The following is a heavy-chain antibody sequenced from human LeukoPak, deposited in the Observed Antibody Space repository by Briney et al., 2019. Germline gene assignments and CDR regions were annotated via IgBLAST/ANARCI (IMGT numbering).Heavy chain of an antibody. CDR3: AKAGIAVPATPEY. CDR2: ISSSGGTT. CDR1: GFTFNNYA. J-gene: IGHJ4*02. Sequence: PGGSLRLSCVASGFTFNNYAMSWVRQAPGKGLEWVSVISSSGGTTYYSDSVKGRFIISRDNSKNTLYLQMNSLRAEDTAVYYCAKAGIAVPATPEYCGQGTQVTVSS. D-gene: IGHD6-19*01. V-gene: IGHV3-23*01.